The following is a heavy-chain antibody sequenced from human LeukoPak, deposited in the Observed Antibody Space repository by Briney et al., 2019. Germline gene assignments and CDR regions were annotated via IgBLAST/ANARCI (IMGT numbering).Heavy chain of an antibody. Sequence: GDSLKISCKVSGYIFTSYWIGCVRQMPGKGLEWVGIIYAGDSDTRYSPSFQRQVTISADKSPRTAYLQWSSLKASDTAMYYCARLFYGDYVEFDYWGQGTLVTVSS. J-gene: IGHJ4*02. CDR2: IYAGDSDT. D-gene: IGHD4-17*01. CDR3: ARLFYGDYVEFDY. CDR1: GYIFTSYW. V-gene: IGHV5-51*01.